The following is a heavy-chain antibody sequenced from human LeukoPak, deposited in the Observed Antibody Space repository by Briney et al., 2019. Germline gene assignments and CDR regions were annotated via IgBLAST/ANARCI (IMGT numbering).Heavy chain of an antibody. V-gene: IGHV3-48*01. CDR1: GFTFSSYS. CDR3: ARGAAMDDPCNWFDP. CDR2: ISTSRTTI. J-gene: IGHJ5*02. D-gene: IGHD1-1*01. Sequence: GGSLRLSCAASGFTFSSYSMNWVRQAPGKGLEWVSYISTSRTTIYYADSVKGRFTISRDNAKNSVDLQMNSLRAEDTAVYYCARGAAMDDPCNWFDPWGQGTLVTVSS.